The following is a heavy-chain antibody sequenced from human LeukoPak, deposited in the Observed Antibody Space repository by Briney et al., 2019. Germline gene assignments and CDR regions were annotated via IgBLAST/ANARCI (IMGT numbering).Heavy chain of an antibody. CDR3: ARYDPENMLDAFDI. V-gene: IGHV4-59*04. J-gene: IGHJ3*02. D-gene: IGHD2-8*01. Sequence: SETLSLTCTVSGGSISSYYWSWIRQPPGKGLEWIGNIYYSGSTYYNPSLKSRVTISVDTSKNQFSLKLSSVTAADTAVYYCARYDPENMLDAFDIWGQGTMVTVSS. CDR1: GGSISSYY. CDR2: IYYSGST.